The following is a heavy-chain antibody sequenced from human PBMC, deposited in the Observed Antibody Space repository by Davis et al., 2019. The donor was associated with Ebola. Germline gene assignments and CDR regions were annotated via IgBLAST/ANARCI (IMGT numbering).Heavy chain of an antibody. D-gene: IGHD5-12*01. Sequence: HSQTLSLTCAISGDSVSGSSGAWNWIRQSPSRGLEWLGRIYYNSKWNNDYAVSVKSRITINPDTSKNQFSLQLNSVTPEETAVYYCARGWLRTGLDVWGKGTTVTVSS. CDR3: ARGWLRTGLDV. V-gene: IGHV6-1*01. CDR1: GDSVSGSSGA. J-gene: IGHJ6*04. CDR2: IYYNSKWNN.